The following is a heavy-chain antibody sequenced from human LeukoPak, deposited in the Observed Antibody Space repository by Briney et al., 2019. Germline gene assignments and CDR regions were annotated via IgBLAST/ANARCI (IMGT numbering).Heavy chain of an antibody. Sequence: PGGSLRLSCAASGFTFSSYEMNWVRQAPGKGLEWVSYISSSGSTIYYADSVKGRFTISRDNGKNMLYLQMNSLRAEDTAVYYCAKGPRTVRFGDRHKGIFDYWGQGTLVTVSS. CDR2: ISSSGSTI. V-gene: IGHV3-48*03. CDR3: AKGPRTVRFGDRHKGIFDY. D-gene: IGHD3-10*01. CDR1: GFTFSSYE. J-gene: IGHJ4*02.